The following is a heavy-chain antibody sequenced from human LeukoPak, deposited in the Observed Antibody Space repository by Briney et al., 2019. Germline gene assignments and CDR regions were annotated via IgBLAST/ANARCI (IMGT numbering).Heavy chain of an antibody. J-gene: IGHJ5*02. CDR1: GYRFTSYW. CDR3: ARPAGATPEPNWFDP. Sequence: GESLKISCKGSGYRFTSYWIGWVRQMPGKGLEWMGIIYPGDSDTRYSPSFQDQVTISADKSISTAYLQWSSLKASDTAMYYCARPAGATPEPNWFDPWGQGTLVTVSS. V-gene: IGHV5-51*01. D-gene: IGHD1-26*01. CDR2: IYPGDSDT.